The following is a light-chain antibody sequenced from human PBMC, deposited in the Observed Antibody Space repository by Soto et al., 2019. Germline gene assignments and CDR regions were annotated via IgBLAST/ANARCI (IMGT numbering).Light chain of an antibody. V-gene: IGKV1-5*03. CDR1: QSISTW. Sequence: DIQMTQSPSTLSASVGDRVTITCRASQSISTWLAWYQQKPGKAPKLLIYKASSLESGVPSEFSGSGSGTEFHLPIRRLPPDDFGNFYCQPYSSYPWTFGQGTKVEI. CDR2: KAS. CDR3: QPYSSYPWT. J-gene: IGKJ1*01.